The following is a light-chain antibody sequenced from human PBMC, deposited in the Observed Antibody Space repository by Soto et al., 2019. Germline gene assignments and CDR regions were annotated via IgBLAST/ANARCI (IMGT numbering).Light chain of an antibody. CDR1: QSISSW. CDR2: TAS. J-gene: IGKJ1*01. Sequence: DIRMTQSPSTLSASVGDRVTITCRATQSISSWLAWYQQKPGKAPKLLIYTASNLDSGVPSRFSGSGSGTEFTLTISSLQPDDFATYYCQQFSSYSRTFGQGTKVEMK. V-gene: IGKV1-5*01. CDR3: QQFSSYSRT.